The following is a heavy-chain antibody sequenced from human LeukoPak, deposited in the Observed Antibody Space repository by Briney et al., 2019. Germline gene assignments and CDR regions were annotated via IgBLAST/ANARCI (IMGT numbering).Heavy chain of an antibody. CDR3: AKDMRYSYGATFDY. J-gene: IGHJ4*02. CDR1: GFTFDDYD. CDR2: ISGDGGSS. V-gene: IGHV3-43*02. Sequence: GGSLRLFCAASGFTFDDYDMHWARHARGGGLECVSLISGDGGSSYYADCVEGRFSISRHNSKNSLYLQMNGLRTEDTALYYCAKDMRYSYGATFDYWGQGTLVTVSS. D-gene: IGHD5-18*01.